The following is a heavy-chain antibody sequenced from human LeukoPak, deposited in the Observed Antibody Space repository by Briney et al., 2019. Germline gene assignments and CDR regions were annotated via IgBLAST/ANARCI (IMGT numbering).Heavy chain of an antibody. Sequence: GASVKVSCKASGYTFTGYYMHWVRQAPGQGLEWMGWINPNSGGTNYAQKFQGRVTMTRDTSISTAYMELSRLRSDDTAVYYCARAEPYYYDSSGYYSSPNFDYWGQGTLVTVSS. D-gene: IGHD3-22*01. J-gene: IGHJ4*02. V-gene: IGHV1-2*02. CDR1: GYTFTGYY. CDR2: INPNSGGT. CDR3: ARAEPYYYDSSGYYSSPNFDY.